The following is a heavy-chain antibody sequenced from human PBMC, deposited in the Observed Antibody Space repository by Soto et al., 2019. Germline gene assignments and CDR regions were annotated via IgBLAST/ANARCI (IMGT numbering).Heavy chain of an antibody. J-gene: IGHJ4*02. V-gene: IGHV3-74*01. D-gene: IGHD3-10*01. CDR3: VRDAGHRGDY. CDR2: INGDGSST. Sequence: PGGSLRLSCAASGFTFGNYWMHWVRQSPGKGLVWVSSINGDGSSTSYADSVEGRFTASRDSAKNTLHLQMNSLRVDDTAVYYCVRDAGHRGDYWGQGTLVTVSS. CDR1: GFTFGNYW.